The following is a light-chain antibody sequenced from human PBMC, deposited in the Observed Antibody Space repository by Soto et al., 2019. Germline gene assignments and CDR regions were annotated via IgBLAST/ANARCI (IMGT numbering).Light chain of an antibody. CDR2: HSS. Sequence: EIVLTQSPGTLSLYPGERATLSCRASQTVSSSYLAWYQLKPGQATRLLIYHSSSRATGIPDRFSGSGSWTDLTLTIIRLEPEDFAVYYCQQYGSSITFGGGTKVEIK. J-gene: IGKJ4*01. V-gene: IGKV3-20*01. CDR3: QQYGSSIT. CDR1: QTVSSSY.